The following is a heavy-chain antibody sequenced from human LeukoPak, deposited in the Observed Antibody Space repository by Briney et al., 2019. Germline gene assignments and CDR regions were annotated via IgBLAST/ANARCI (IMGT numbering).Heavy chain of an antibody. J-gene: IGHJ4*02. Sequence: ASVKVSCKVSGYTLTELSMHWVRQAPGKGLEWMGGFDPEDGETIYAQKFQGRVTMTEDTSTDTAYMELSSLRSEDTAVYYCARGPDTRMMELRDYWGQGTLVTVSS. D-gene: IGHD1-26*01. CDR2: FDPEDGET. CDR3: ARGPDTRMMELRDY. V-gene: IGHV1-24*01. CDR1: GYTLTELS.